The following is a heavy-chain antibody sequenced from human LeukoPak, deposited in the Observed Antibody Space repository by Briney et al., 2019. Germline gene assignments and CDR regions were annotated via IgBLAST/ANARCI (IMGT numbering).Heavy chain of an antibody. CDR2: IYYSGST. CDR1: GGSISSYY. D-gene: IGHD4-23*01. Sequence: PSETLSLTCTVSGGSISSYYWSWIRQPPGKGLEWIGYIYYSGSTNYNPSLKSRVTISVDTSKNQFSLKLSSVTAADTAVCYCARAVARYFDYWGQGTLVTVSS. J-gene: IGHJ4*02. CDR3: ARAVARYFDY. V-gene: IGHV4-59*01.